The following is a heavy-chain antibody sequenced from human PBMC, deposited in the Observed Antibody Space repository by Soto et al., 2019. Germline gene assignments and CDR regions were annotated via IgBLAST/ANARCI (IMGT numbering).Heavy chain of an antibody. CDR1: GGSFSGYY. V-gene: IGHV4-34*01. CDR3: ARGRSGYNFEDAFDI. J-gene: IGHJ3*02. D-gene: IGHD5-12*01. Sequence: KPSETLSLTCAVYGGSFSGYYWSWIRQPPGKGLEWIGEINHSGSTNYNPSLKSRVTISVDTSKNQFSLKLSSVTAADTAVYYCARGRSGYNFEDAFDIWGQGTMVTVSS. CDR2: INHSGST.